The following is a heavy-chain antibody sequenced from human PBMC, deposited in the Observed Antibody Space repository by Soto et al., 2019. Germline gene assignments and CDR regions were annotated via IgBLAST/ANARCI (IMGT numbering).Heavy chain of an antibody. CDR2: IDPSDSYT. Sequence: PGESLKISCKGSGYIFTTYWISWVRQMSGKGLEWMGRIDPSDSYTNYSPSFQGHVTISSDKSISTAYLQWSSLKASDTAVYYCARRHSGSHPDYWGQGTLVTVSS. J-gene: IGHJ4*02. V-gene: IGHV5-10-1*01. CDR1: GYIFTTYW. CDR3: ARRHSGSHPDY. D-gene: IGHD3-10*01.